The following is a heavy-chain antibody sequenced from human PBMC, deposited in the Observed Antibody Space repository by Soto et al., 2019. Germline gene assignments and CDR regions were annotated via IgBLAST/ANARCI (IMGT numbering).Heavy chain of an antibody. CDR1: GFTFTTYA. CDR3: ARSAHHFESSGNDDTYYLDS. J-gene: IGHJ4*02. V-gene: IGHV3-23*01. Sequence: EVQLLESGGDLVQPGGSLRLSCAASGFTFTTYALSWVRQAPGKGLEWVSVIVAPGFSTFYADSVKGRFTVSRDNSKNTLYLQMNSLRAEDTAVYYCARSAHHFESSGNDDTYYLDSWGQGTLFTVSS. D-gene: IGHD3-22*01. CDR2: IVAPGFST.